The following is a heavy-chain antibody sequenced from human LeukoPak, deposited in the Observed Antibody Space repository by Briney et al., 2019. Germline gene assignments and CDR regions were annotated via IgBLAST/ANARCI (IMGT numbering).Heavy chain of an antibody. Sequence: PSETLSHTCTVSAGSISNYYWSWIRQPAGKGLEWIGRIYTSGSTNYNPSLKSRVTTSVDKSNNQFSLKLSSVTAADTAVYYCARGLVGTTGEQNWFDPWGQGTLVSVSS. CDR3: ARGLVGTTGEQNWFDP. CDR1: AGSISNYY. J-gene: IGHJ5*02. D-gene: IGHD1-26*01. V-gene: IGHV4-4*07. CDR2: IYTSGST.